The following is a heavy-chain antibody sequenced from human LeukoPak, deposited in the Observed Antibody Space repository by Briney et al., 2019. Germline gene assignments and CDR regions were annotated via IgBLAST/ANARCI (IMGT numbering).Heavy chain of an antibody. CDR2: IYYSGST. J-gene: IGHJ2*01. Sequence: SETLSLTCTVSGGSISSYYWGWIRQPPGKGLEWIGSIYYSGSTYYNPSLKSRVTISVDTSKNQFSLKLSSVTAADTAVYYCARPSENWYFDLWGRGTLVTVSS. V-gene: IGHV4-39*01. CDR1: GGSISSYY. CDR3: ARPSENWYFDL.